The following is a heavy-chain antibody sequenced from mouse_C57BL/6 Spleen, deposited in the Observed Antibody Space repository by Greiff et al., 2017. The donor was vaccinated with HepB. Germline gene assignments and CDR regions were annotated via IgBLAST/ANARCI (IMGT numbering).Heavy chain of an antibody. CDR1: GYTFTDYE. Sequence: QVQLQQSGAELVRPGASVTLSCKASGYTFTDYEMHWVKQTPVHGLEWIGAIDPETGGTAYNQKFKGKAILTADKSSSTAYMELRSLTSEDSAVYYCTRSRGYRGYFDVWGTGTTVTVSS. CDR3: TRSRGYRGYFDV. CDR2: IDPETGGT. D-gene: IGHD2-2*01. V-gene: IGHV1-15*01. J-gene: IGHJ1*03.